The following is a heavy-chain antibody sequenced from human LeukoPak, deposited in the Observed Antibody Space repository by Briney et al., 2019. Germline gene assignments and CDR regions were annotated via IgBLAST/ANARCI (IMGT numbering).Heavy chain of an antibody. CDR1: GGSISSSSYY. V-gene: IGHV4-39*01. CDR3: ARTNDYGDYGGLDP. Sequence: SETLSLTCTVSGGSISSSSYYWGWIRQPPGKGLEWIGSIYYSGSTYYNPSLKSRVTISVDTSKNQFSLKLSSVTAADTAVYYCARTNDYGDYGGLDPWGQGTLVTVSS. CDR2: IYYSGST. J-gene: IGHJ5*02. D-gene: IGHD4-17*01.